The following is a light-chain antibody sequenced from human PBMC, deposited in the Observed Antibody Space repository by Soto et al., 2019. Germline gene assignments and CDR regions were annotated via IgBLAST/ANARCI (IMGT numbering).Light chain of an antibody. CDR2: DVS. J-gene: IGLJ1*01. V-gene: IGLV2-14*01. CDR1: SREGGGYNY. CDR3: SSYTSSSTGV. Sequence: QSLLTQPSSLSGAPGQSVTISFTGTSREGGGYNYVSWYQQHPGKAPKLMIYDVSNRPSGVFNRFSGSKSGNTASLTISGLQAEDEADYYCSSYTSSSTGVFGTGTKVTVL.